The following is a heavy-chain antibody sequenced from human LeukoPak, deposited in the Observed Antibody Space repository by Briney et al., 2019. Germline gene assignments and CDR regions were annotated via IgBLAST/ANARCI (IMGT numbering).Heavy chain of an antibody. Sequence: KPSETLSLTCTVSDDSISDYYRGWIRQPPGKGLEWIGYILYSGSTNYNPSLESRVTISVDTSKNQSSLKLTSVTAADTAVYYCARTRSSTWHLLDYWGQGTLVTVSS. CDR3: ARTRSSTWHLLDY. V-gene: IGHV4-59*01. D-gene: IGHD6-13*01. CDR2: ILYSGST. CDR1: DDSISDYY. J-gene: IGHJ4*02.